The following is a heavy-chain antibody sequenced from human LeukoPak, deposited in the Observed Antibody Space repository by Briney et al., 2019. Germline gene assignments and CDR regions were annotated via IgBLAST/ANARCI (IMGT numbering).Heavy chain of an antibody. CDR1: GYTLTELS. V-gene: IGHV1-24*01. D-gene: IGHD6-19*01. J-gene: IGHJ3*02. CDR3: AREPLEYSSGWGENDAFDI. Sequence: ASVKVSCKVSGYTLTELSMHWVRQAPGKGLEWMGGFDPEDGETIYAQKFQGRVTMTEDTSTDTAYMELSSLRSEDTAVYYCAREPLEYSSGWGENDAFDIWGHGTMVTVSS. CDR2: FDPEDGET.